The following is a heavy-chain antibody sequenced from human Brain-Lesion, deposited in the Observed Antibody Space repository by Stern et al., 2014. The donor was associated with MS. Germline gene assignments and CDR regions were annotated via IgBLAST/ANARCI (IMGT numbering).Heavy chain of an antibody. CDR2: FDPEDGES. V-gene: IGHV1-24*01. D-gene: IGHD6-13*01. CDR3: ATDLQQPLVDTFDI. Sequence: VQLEESGAEVKKPGASVKVSCKVSGYPLTELSMHWVRQAPGKGLEWMGGFDPEDGESIYEQKFQGRVTMTEDTSTDTAYMELSSLRSEDTAIYYCATDLQQPLVDTFDIWGQGTMVTVSS. J-gene: IGHJ3*02. CDR1: GYPLTELS.